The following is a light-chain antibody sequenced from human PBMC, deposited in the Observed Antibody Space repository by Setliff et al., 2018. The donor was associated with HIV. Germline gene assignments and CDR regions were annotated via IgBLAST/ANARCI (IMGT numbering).Light chain of an antibody. CDR2: EVS. J-gene: IGLJ3*02. Sequence: QSALSQPASVSGSPGQSITISCTGTSGDIGAYDYVSWYQQYPHNAPKLMIYEVSLRPSGVSNRFSGSKSGNTASPTISGLQVEDEAHYYCSSYTANIRVVFGGGTKVTVL. CDR1: SGDIGAYDY. CDR3: SSYTANIRVV. V-gene: IGLV2-14*01.